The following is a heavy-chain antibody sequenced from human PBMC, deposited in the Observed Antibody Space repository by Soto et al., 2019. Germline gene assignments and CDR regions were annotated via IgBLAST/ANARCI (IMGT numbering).Heavy chain of an antibody. CDR2: LYSGGST. J-gene: IGHJ3*02. Sequence: EVQLVETGGGLIQPGGSLRLSCAASGLTVSSNYMNWVRQAPGKGLEWVSVLYSGGSTHYAGSVKGRFIISRDNSKNTVDLQKNSLSAEDTAVYYCARDRPGDEGDAFDIWGHGTMVTVSS. CDR1: GLTVSSNY. V-gene: IGHV3-53*02. D-gene: IGHD3-10*01. CDR3: ARDRPGDEGDAFDI.